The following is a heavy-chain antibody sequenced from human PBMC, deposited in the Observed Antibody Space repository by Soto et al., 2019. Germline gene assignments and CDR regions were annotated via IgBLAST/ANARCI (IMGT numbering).Heavy chain of an antibody. V-gene: IGHV3-48*01. CDR1: GFTFSSYS. CDR3: ARDPPSYCSGGSCYSEYFQH. D-gene: IGHD2-15*01. Sequence: VQLVESGGGLVQPGGSLRLSCAASGFTFSSYSMNWVRQAPGKGLEWVSYISSSSSTIYYADSVKGRFTISRDNAKNSLYLQMNSLRAEDTAVYYCARDPPSYCSGGSCYSEYFQHWGQGTLVTVSS. CDR2: ISSSSSTI. J-gene: IGHJ1*01.